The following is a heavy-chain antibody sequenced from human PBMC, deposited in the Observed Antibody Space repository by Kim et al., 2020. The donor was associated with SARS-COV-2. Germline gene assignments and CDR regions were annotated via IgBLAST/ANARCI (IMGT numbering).Heavy chain of an antibody. Sequence: QRFPGRVTMTRDTSISTAYMELSRLRSDDTAVYYCARDLDGDYVQYYFDYWGQGTLVTVSS. CDR3: ARDLDGDYVQYYFDY. J-gene: IGHJ4*02. D-gene: IGHD4-17*01. V-gene: IGHV1-2*02.